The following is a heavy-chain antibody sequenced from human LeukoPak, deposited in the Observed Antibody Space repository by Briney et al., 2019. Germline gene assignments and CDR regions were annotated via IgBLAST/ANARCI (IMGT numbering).Heavy chain of an antibody. CDR3: ASPQIQWLGEFSLGAFDI. Sequence: ASVKVSCKASGYTFTSYGISWVRQAPGQGLEWMGWINPNSGGTNYAQKFQGRVTMTRDTSISTAYMELSRLRSDDTAVYYCASPQIQWLGEFSLGAFDIWGQGTMVTVSS. J-gene: IGHJ3*02. CDR2: INPNSGGT. CDR1: GYTFTSYG. V-gene: IGHV1-2*02. D-gene: IGHD3-10*01.